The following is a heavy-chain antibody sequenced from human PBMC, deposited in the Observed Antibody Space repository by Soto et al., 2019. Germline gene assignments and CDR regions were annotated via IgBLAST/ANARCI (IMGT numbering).Heavy chain of an antibody. V-gene: IGHV3-21*01. Sequence: EVQLVESGGGLVKPGGSLRLSCAASGFTFSSYSMNWVRQAPGKGLEWVSSISSSSSYIYYADSVKGRFTISRDNAKNSLYLQMNSLSAEDTAVYYCARDLGYYDSSGRRSAFDIWGQWTMVTVSS. CDR3: ARDLGYYDSSGRRSAFDI. J-gene: IGHJ3*02. D-gene: IGHD3-22*01. CDR1: GFTFSSYS. CDR2: ISSSSSYI.